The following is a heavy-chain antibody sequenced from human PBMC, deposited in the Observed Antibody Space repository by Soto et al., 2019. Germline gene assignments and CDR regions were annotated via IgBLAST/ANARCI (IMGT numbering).Heavy chain of an antibody. V-gene: IGHV1-18*01. CDR2: ISAYNTNT. CDR1: GYTFTSYH. CDR3: ARDTPPTDY. J-gene: IGHJ4*02. Sequence: QVQLVQSGAEVKKPGASVKVSCKTSGYTFTSYHISWVRQAPGQGLEWMGWISAYNTNTKYAQKFQGRVTMTTDTLTSTAYMELRSLRPDDTAVYYCARDTPPTDYWGQGTLVTVSS.